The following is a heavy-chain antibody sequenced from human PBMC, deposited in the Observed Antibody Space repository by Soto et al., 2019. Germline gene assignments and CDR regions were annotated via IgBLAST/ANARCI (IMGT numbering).Heavy chain of an antibody. CDR1: GFTFSAHA. CDR3: ARDLTTYDY. J-gene: IGHJ4*02. Sequence: EVQLLESGGGLVQPGGSLRLSCVGSGFTFSAHAITWVRQAPGKGLEWVSTLGTIGAFYADSVKGRFTISRDNSKNTVSLQMNSLRGEDTAIYYCARDLTTYDYWGQGTVVTVSS. CDR2: LGTIGA. V-gene: IGHV3-23*01.